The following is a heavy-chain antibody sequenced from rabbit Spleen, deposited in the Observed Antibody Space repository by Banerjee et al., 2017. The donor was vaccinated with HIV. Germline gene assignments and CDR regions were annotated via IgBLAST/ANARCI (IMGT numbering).Heavy chain of an antibody. D-gene: IGHD1-1*01. J-gene: IGHJ6*01. CDR2: INTVTGKT. V-gene: IGHV1S45*01. CDR3: ARDTSSSFSSYGMDL. Sequence: QEHLVESGGGLVQPGGSLKLSCKASGVSFSDKDVMCWVRQAPGKGLEWIACINTVTGKTVYASWAKGRFTISKTSSTTVTLQMTSLTAADTATYFCARDTSSSFSSYGMDLWGPGPWSPS. CDR1: GVSFSDKDV.